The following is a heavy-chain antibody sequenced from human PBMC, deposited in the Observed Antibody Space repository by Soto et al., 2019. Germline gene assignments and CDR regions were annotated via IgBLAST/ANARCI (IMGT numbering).Heavy chain of an antibody. D-gene: IGHD3-10*01. CDR2: ISYDGSNK. V-gene: IGHV3-30*18. Sequence: QVQLVESGGGVVQPGRSLRLSCAASGFTFSSYGMHWVRQAPGKGLEWVAVISYDGSNKYYADSVMGRFTISRDNSKNTLYLQMNSLRAEDTAVYYCAKEAVMVRGVIQNWFDPWGQGTLVTVSS. J-gene: IGHJ5*02. CDR3: AKEAVMVRGVIQNWFDP. CDR1: GFTFSSYG.